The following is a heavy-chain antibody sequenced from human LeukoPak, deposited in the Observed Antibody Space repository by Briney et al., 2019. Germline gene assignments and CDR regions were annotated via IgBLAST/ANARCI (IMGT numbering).Heavy chain of an antibody. CDR2: IRYDGSNK. CDR1: GFTLNSYG. Sequence: GGSLRLPCAVSGFTLNSYGMHCVRQAPGKGLEWVAFIRYDGSNKYYADSVKGRFTISRDNSKNTLYLQMNSLRAEDTAVYYCAKSGITMIVVAPGPCVYWVQGTLVTVSS. D-gene: IGHD3-22*01. V-gene: IGHV3-30*02. CDR3: AKSGITMIVVAPGPCVY. J-gene: IGHJ4*02.